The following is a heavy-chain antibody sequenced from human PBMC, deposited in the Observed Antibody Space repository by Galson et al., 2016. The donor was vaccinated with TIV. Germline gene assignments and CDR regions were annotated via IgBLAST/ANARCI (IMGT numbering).Heavy chain of an antibody. CDR1: GESLSDYY. J-gene: IGHJ4*02. D-gene: IGHD3-10*01. CDR2: INHKGST. CDR3: ACYPTLFGSGNYYKDFDF. V-gene: IGHV4-34*01. Sequence: SETLSLTCAVSGESLSDYYWNWIRQPPGKGLEWIGEINHKGSTNYNPSLKNRVSMSVDRSKSQFSLRLSSVTAADTAVYYCACYPTLFGSGNYYKDFDFWGQGILVTVSS.